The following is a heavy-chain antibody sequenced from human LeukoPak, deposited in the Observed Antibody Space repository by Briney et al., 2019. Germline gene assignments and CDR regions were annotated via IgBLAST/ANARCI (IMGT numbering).Heavy chain of an antibody. CDR3: AGCRITGTRPFDY. V-gene: IGHV4-38-2*02. Sequence: SETLSLTCTVPGYSISSGYYWGWIRQPPGKGLEWIGSIYHSGSTYYNPSLKSRVTISVDTSKNQFSLKLSSVTAADTAVYYCAGCRITGTRPFDYWGQGTLVTVSS. CDR1: GYSISSGYY. D-gene: IGHD1-7*01. J-gene: IGHJ4*02. CDR2: IYHSGST.